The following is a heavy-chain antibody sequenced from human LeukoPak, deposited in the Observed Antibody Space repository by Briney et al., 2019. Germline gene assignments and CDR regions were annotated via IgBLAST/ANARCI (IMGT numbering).Heavy chain of an antibody. D-gene: IGHD3-9*01. Sequence: SETLSLTCAIAGDSLSSNTVAWNWIRQTPSRGLEWLGRTNVWSHWYNDDAPSVQSRITIKSDTSKNQFSLQLTSVTPEDTAVYYCARDKYFDSGFGPYFDSWGQGTLVTVSS. V-gene: IGHV6-1*01. CDR3: ARDKYFDSGFGPYFDS. CDR1: GDSLSSNTVA. CDR2: TNVWSHWYN. J-gene: IGHJ4*02.